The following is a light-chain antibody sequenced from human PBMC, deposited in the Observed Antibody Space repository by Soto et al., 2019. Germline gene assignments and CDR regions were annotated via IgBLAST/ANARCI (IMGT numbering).Light chain of an antibody. CDR1: SSSIGAGYD. CDR2: GNN. Sequence: QSVLTQPPSVSGAPGQRVTISCTGSSSSIGAGYDVHWYQQLPGTAPKLLIYGNNNRPSGVPDRFSGSKSGTSASLAIPGLQAEDDADYYCQSYDSSLSGYVFGTGTKVTVL. V-gene: IGLV1-40*01. CDR3: QSYDSSLSGYV. J-gene: IGLJ1*01.